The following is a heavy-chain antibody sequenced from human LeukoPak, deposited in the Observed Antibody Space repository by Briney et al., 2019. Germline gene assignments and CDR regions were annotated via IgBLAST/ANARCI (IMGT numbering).Heavy chain of an antibody. CDR3: YVHHYYYYMDV. V-gene: IGHV3-23*01. D-gene: IGHD3-16*01. J-gene: IGHJ6*03. CDR1: GFTFSSYD. CDR2: INSYGAYT. Sequence: GGSLRLSCAASGFTFSSYDMSWVRQAPGKGLEWVSTINSYGAYTYYADSVKGRFTISRDNAKNTLYLQINSLSAEDTAVYYCYVHHYYYYMDVWGKGTTVTVSS.